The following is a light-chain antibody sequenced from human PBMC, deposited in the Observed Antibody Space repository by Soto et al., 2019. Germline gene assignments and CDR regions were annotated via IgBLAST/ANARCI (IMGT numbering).Light chain of an antibody. V-gene: IGKV3-20*01. Sequence: EIVLTQSPGTLSLSPGERATLSCRASQSVSSSYLAWYQQKPGQAPRLLIYGASSRATDIPDRFSGSGSGTDFTFTISILEPEDVAVYYCQQYGSSPPTTFGQGTKVDI. J-gene: IGKJ1*01. CDR1: QSVSSSY. CDR2: GAS. CDR3: QQYGSSPPTT.